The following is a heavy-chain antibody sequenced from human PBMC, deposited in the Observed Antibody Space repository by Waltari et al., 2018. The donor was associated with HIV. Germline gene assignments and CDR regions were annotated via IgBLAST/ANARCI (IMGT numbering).Heavy chain of an antibody. CDR2: IAASYPNT. V-gene: IGHV3-23*01. Sequence: EAQLLESGGGLVQPGGSLRVSCVGSGFTFSNYAMIWFRQAPGKGLEWVSAIAASYPNTYYADSVRGRFTVSKDNSENSLHLQMNSLRAEDTALYYCARIYVSGAFDIWGQGTVVTVSS. CDR1: GFTFSNYA. J-gene: IGHJ3*02. D-gene: IGHD3-10*01. CDR3: ARIYVSGAFDI.